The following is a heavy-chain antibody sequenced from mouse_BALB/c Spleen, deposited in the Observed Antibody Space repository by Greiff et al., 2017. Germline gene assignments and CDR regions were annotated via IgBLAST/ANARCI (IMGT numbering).Heavy chain of an antibody. CDR1: GYAFTNYL. Sequence: VQLQQSGAELVRPGTSVKVSCKASGYAFTNYLIEWVKQRPGQGLEWIGVINPGSGGTNYNEKFKGKATLTADKSSSTAYMQLSSLTSDDSAVYFCARSSPIHYYGYDYWGQGTTLTVSS. CDR2: INPGSGGT. CDR3: ARSSPIHYYGYDY. J-gene: IGHJ2*01. V-gene: IGHV1-54*01. D-gene: IGHD1-2*01.